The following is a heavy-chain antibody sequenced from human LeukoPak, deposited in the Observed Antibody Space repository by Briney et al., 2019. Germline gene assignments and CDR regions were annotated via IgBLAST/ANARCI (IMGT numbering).Heavy chain of an antibody. CDR1: GFTFNTYS. CDR3: AREGLLGATYY. CDR2: IDSSGGYM. D-gene: IGHD1-26*01. V-gene: IGHV3-21*06. J-gene: IGHJ4*02. Sequence: GGSLRLSCEASGFTFNTYSMNWARQAPGKGLEWVSSIDSSGGYMFYADSVKGRFIISRDNAKDSLYLQMNSLRAEDTAVYYCAREGLLGATYYWGQGTLVTVSS.